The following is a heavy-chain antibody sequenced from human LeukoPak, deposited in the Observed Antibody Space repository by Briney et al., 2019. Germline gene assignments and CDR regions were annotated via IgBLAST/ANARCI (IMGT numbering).Heavy chain of an antibody. CDR1: GFTFSDYY. CDR2: ISSSGSTI. J-gene: IGHJ4*02. Sequence: GGSLRLSCAASGFTFSDYYMSWIRQAPGKGLEWVSYISSSGSTIYYADSVKGRFTISRDNAKNSLYLQMNSLRAEDTAVYCCAREYSSGWHTFDYWGQGTLVTVSS. D-gene: IGHD6-19*01. CDR3: AREYSSGWHTFDY. V-gene: IGHV3-11*01.